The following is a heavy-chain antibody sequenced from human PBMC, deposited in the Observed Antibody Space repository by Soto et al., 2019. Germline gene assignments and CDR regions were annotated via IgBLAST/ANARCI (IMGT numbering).Heavy chain of an antibody. Sequence: EVQLVESGGGLVQPGGSLRLSCAASGFTFSSYDMHWVRQATGKGLEWVSAIGTAGDTYYTGSVKGRFTISRENAQNSLYLQMNSLRAGDTAVYYCARGSKYSSSWYIGYWGQGTLVTVSS. J-gene: IGHJ4*02. CDR1: GFTFSSYD. CDR2: IGTAGDT. CDR3: ARGSKYSSSWYIGY. V-gene: IGHV3-13*01. D-gene: IGHD6-13*01.